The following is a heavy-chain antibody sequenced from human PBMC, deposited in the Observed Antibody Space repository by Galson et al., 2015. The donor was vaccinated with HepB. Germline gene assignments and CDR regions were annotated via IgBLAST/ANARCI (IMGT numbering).Heavy chain of an antibody. J-gene: IGHJ4*02. Sequence: SLRLSCAASGFTFNNYAMTWVRQTPGKGLEWVSSISGPGRDTYYADSVKGRFTISRDNSKNTVYLQMNSLRAEDTAVYYCAQGPGGSSLRPHYWGQGTLVTVSS. CDR3: AQGPGGSSLRPHY. CDR2: ISGPGRDT. CDR1: GFTFNNYA. D-gene: IGHD3-16*02. V-gene: IGHV3-23*01.